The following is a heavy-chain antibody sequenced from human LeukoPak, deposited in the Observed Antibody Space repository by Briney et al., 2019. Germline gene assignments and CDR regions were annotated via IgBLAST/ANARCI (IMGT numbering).Heavy chain of an antibody. V-gene: IGHV3-53*01. CDR1: GFTVSSNY. D-gene: IGHD1-26*01. CDR3: VREGFGSRGFDY. CDR2: IYSGGST. J-gene: IGHJ4*02. Sequence: GGSLRLSCAASGFTVSSNYMSWVRQAPGKGLEWVSVIYSGGSTYYADSVKGRFTISRDNSKNTLYLQMNSLGAEDTAVYYCVREGFGSRGFDYWGQGTLVTVSS.